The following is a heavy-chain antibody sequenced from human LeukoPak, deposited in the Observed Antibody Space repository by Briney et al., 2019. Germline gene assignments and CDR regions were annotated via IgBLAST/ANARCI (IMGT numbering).Heavy chain of an antibody. V-gene: IGHV3-11*05. Sequence: GGSLRLSCAASGFTFSDYYMTWIRQAPGKGLEWVSYISSSSSYINYADSVKGRFTISRDNAKNSLYLQLNNLRAEDTAVYYCARDLKGSAWYVDYWGQGTPVTVSS. CDR2: ISSSSSYI. D-gene: IGHD6-19*01. J-gene: IGHJ4*02. CDR1: GFTFSDYY. CDR3: ARDLKGSAWYVDY.